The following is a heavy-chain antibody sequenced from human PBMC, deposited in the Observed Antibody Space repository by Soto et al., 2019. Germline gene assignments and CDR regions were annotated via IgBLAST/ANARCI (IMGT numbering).Heavy chain of an antibody. V-gene: IGHV4-34*01. CDR3: ARLVGVKYYYYYYGMDV. CDR2: INHSGST. J-gene: IGHJ6*02. CDR1: GGSFSGYY. D-gene: IGHD3-10*01. Sequence: SETLSLTCAVYGGSFSGYYRSWIRQPPGKGLEWIGEINHSGSTNYNPSLKSRVTISVDTSKNQFSLKLSSVTAADTAVYYCARLVGVKYYYYYYGMDVWGQGTTVTVSS.